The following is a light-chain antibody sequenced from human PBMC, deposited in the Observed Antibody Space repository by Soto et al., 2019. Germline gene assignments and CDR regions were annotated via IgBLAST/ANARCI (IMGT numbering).Light chain of an antibody. CDR2: GAS. CDR1: QSVSSSY. CDR3: QQYGSPIT. J-gene: IGKJ3*01. V-gene: IGKV3-20*01. Sequence: EIVLTQSPGTLSLSPGERATLSCRASQSVSSSYLAWYQQKPGQAPRLLIYGASSRATGIPDRFSGSGSGTDLTLTISRLEPEDLAVYYCQQYGSPITFGPGTKVDIK.